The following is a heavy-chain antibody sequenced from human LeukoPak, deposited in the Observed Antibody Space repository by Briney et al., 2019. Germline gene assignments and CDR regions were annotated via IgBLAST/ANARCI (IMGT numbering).Heavy chain of an antibody. J-gene: IGHJ6*04. CDR2: VSSSSSTI. V-gene: IGHV3-48*01. CDR3: ARVSYYDFWSGYPRADMDD. D-gene: IGHD3-3*01. Sequence: GGSLRLSCAASGFTFSSYSMNWVRQAPGKGLEWVSYVSSSSSTIYYADSVKGRFTISRDNAKNSLYLQMNSLRAEDTAVYYCARVSYYDFWSGYPRADMDDWGKGTTVTVSS. CDR1: GFTFSSYS.